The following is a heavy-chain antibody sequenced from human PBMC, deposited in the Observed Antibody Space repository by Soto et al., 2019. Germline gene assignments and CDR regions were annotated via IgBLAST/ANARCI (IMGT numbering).Heavy chain of an antibody. Sequence: QPGGSLRLSCKAAGFTFSSHAMHWVRQAPGKGLEWMAVISYDGSNKYYADSVKGRFIISRDNSKNTLYLQMNSLRADDTAVYYCARAEFLLDYWGQGTLVTVSS. J-gene: IGHJ4*02. CDR3: ARAEFLLDY. CDR2: ISYDGSNK. CDR1: GFTFSSHA. V-gene: IGHV3-30-3*01. D-gene: IGHD2-21*01.